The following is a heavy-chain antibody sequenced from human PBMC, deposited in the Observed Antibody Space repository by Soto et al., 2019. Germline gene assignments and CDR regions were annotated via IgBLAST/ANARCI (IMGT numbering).Heavy chain of an antibody. Sequence: EVQVVESGGGLAQPGGSLRLSCAASEFTFSSYNMNWVRQTPGKGLEWISYISYSGSTTNYADSVKGRFTISRDNARNSLYLQMNSLRVEDTALYYCAGGRYGEDVWGQVTTVTVSS. V-gene: IGHV3-48*01. CDR2: ISYSGSTT. CDR1: EFTFSSYN. J-gene: IGHJ6*02. D-gene: IGHD7-27*01. CDR3: AGGRYGEDV.